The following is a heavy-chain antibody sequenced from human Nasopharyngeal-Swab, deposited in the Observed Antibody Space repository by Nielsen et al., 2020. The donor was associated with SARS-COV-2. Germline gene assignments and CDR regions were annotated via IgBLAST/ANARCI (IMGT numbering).Heavy chain of an antibody. CDR1: GYTFTSYA. CDR2: INTNTGHP. V-gene: IGHV7-4-1*02. J-gene: IGHJ4*02. CDR3: ARARTRLGHVLSDFDY. Sequence: ASVKVSCKASGYTFTSYAMNWVRQAPGQGLEWMGWINTNTGHPTYAQGFTGRFVFSLDTSVSTAYLQISSLKAEDTAVYYCARARTRLGHVLSDFDYWGQGTLVTVSS. D-gene: IGHD2-8*02.